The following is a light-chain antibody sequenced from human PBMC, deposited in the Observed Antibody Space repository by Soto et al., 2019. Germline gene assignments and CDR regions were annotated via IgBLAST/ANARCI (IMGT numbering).Light chain of an antibody. CDR1: ESVVSSY. J-gene: IGKJ1*01. CDR3: QQHGSIPWT. V-gene: IGKV3-20*01. CDR2: DAS. Sequence: EVGFTQSPGTLSLSPGERANLSSSATESVVSSYLAWYQLKPGQAPRRLIYDASSRATGIPDRFSGSGSGTDFTLTISRLEPEDFAVYYCQQHGSIPWTFGQGTKVE.